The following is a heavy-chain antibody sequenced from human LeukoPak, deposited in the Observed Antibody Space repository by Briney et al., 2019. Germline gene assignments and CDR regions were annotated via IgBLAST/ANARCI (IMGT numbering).Heavy chain of an antibody. V-gene: IGHV4-39*07. CDR2: IYYSGST. D-gene: IGHD5-24*01. CDR3: ARDDQGDGYKYFDY. CDR1: GGSTSSSSYY. J-gene: IGHJ4*02. Sequence: PSETLTLTCTVSGGSTSSSSYYWGWIRQPPGKGLEWIGSIYYSGSTYYNPSLKSRVTISVDTSKNQFSLKLSSVTAADTAVYYCARDDQGDGYKYFDYWGQGTLVTVST.